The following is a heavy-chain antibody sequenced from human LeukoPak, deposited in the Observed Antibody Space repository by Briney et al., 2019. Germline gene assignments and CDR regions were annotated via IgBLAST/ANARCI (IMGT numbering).Heavy chain of an antibody. CDR3: ARDLNVVVPAAITYYYYYMDV. D-gene: IGHD2-2*01. CDR2: MNPNSGNT. CDR1: GYTFTSYD. J-gene: IGHJ6*03. Sequence: ASVKVSCKASGYTFTSYDINWVRQATGQGLEWMGWMNPNSGNTGYAQKFQGRVTMTRDTSISTAYMELSRLRSDDTAVYYCARDLNVVVPAAITYYYYYMDVWGKGTTVTVSS. V-gene: IGHV1-8*01.